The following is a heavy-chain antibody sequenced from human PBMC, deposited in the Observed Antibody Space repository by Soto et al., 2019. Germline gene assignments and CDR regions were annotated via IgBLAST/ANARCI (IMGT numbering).Heavy chain of an antibody. V-gene: IGHV1-69*02. J-gene: IGHJ5*02. D-gene: IGHD1-20*01. CDR3: ARGTGITKNWFDP. Sequence: SVKVSCKASGGTFSSYTISWVRQAPGQGLEWMGRIIPILGIANYAQKFQGRVTITADKSTSTAYMELSSLRSEDTAVYYCARGTGITKNWFDPWGQGTLVTVSS. CDR1: GGTFSSYT. CDR2: IIPILGIA.